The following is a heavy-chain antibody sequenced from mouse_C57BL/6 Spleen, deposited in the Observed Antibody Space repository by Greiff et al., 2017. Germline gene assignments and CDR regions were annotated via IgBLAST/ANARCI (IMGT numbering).Heavy chain of an antibody. Sequence: QVQLQQPGAELVKPGASVKLSCKASGYTFTSYWMHWVKQRPGQGLEWIGMIHPKSGSTNYNEKFKSKATLTVDKSSSTAYMQLSSLTSEDSAVYYCARPTVVAPYWYCDVWGTGTTVTVSS. V-gene: IGHV1-64*01. CDR2: IHPKSGST. D-gene: IGHD1-1*01. CDR3: ARPTVVAPYWYCDV. CDR1: GYTFTSYW. J-gene: IGHJ1*03.